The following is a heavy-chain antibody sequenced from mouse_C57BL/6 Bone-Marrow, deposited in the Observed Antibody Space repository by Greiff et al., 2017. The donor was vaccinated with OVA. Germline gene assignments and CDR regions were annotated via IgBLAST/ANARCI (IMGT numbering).Heavy chain of an antibody. CDR3: ARDGTGHFDV. CDR1: GYNFTDYY. CDR2: IDPEDGGT. J-gene: IGHJ1*03. D-gene: IGHD4-1*01. Sequence: DVQLQQSGAELVKPGASVKLSCTASGYNFTDYYMHWVKQRPEQGLEWIGRIDPEDGGTNYAPKFQGKATLTADTSSNTAYLQLSSLTSEDAAVNYGARDGTGHFDVWGTGTTVTVSS. V-gene: IGHV14-2*01.